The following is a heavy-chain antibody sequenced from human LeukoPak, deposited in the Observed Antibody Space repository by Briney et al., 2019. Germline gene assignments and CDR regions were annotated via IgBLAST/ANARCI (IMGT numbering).Heavy chain of an antibody. V-gene: IGHV4-39*07. Sequence: SETLSLTCSVSGGSISSSNYYWSWIRQPPGKGLEWIGEINHSGSTNYNPSLKSRVTISVDTSKNQFSLKLSSVTAADTAVYYCARRRITMVRGYYFDYWGQGTLVTVSS. J-gene: IGHJ4*02. D-gene: IGHD3-10*01. CDR1: GGSISSSNYY. CDR2: INHSGST. CDR3: ARRRITMVRGYYFDY.